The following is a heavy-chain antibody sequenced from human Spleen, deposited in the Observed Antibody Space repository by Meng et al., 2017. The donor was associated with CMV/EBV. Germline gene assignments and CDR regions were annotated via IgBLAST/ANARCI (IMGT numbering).Heavy chain of an antibody. D-gene: IGHD3-16*01. V-gene: IGHV4-4*07. J-gene: IGHJ4*02. CDR1: DVSVSSSD. CDR3: ARYLLGAHFDY. Sequence: HQSGPCRVRPSQPLSLAYAVSDVSVSSSDCCCISRPARERLEWIGRFYTRGRTNSHPSLKHRFTSSVDTSKNQFSLKLFLLTPAHTAVYFCARYLLGAHFDYWGQRTLFTVSS. CDR2: FYTRGRT.